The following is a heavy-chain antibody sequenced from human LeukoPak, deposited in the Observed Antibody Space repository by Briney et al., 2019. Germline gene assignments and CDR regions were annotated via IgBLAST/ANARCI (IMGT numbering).Heavy chain of an antibody. J-gene: IGHJ4*02. CDR2: ISARGDVT. CDR3: ARSQWDLTYYLGS. Sequence: GGSLRLSCAASGFAFNTHAMTWVRQPPGKGLEEVSHISARGDVTYYADSVEGRFTISRDNSNNTLFLHMRSLRGEDTAIYFCARSQWDLTYYLGSWGQGTLVAVSS. CDR1: GFAFNTHA. D-gene: IGHD1-26*01. V-gene: IGHV3-23*01.